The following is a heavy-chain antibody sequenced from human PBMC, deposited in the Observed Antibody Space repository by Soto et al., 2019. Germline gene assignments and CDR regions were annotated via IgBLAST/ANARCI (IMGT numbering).Heavy chain of an antibody. CDR1: GGSISRYY. CDR2: IYTSGTT. V-gene: IGHV4-4*07. Sequence: SGTLSLTSTVSGGSISRYYWSWIRHPARKGLEWIGLIYTSGTTNSNPTLKSRVTMSVDTSKNQFSLKLSSVTAADTAVYYCARVPAPGVYSSRPLYGMDVWGQRTTGTVS. D-gene: IGHD6-19*01. J-gene: IGHJ6*02. CDR3: ARVPAPGVYSSRPLYGMDV.